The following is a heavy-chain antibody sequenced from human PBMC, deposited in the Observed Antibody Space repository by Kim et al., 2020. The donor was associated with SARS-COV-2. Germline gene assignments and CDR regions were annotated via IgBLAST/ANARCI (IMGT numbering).Heavy chain of an antibody. Sequence: GGSLRLSCAASGFTFSSYAMSWVRQAPGKGLEWVSAISCSGSSTYYADSVKGRFTISRDNSKNTLYLQMNSLRAEDTAVYYCAKDSSSIAAAGNWFDPCGQGNPCSASS. CDR1: GFTFSSYA. D-gene: IGHD6-13*01. V-gene: IGHV3-23*01. CDR2: ISCSGSST. CDR3: AKDSSSIAAAGNWFDP. J-gene: IGHJ5*02.